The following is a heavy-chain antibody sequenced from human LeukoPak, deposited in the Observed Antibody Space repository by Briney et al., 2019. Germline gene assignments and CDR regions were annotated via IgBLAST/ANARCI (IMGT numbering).Heavy chain of an antibody. J-gene: IGHJ1*01. V-gene: IGHV3-23*01. CDR2: ISGSGGST. D-gene: IGHD2-15*01. CDR3: AKVRYCSGGSCLRALGEYFQH. Sequence: PGGSLRLSCAASGFTFSSYSMNWVRQAPGKGLEWVSAISGSGGSTYYADSVKGRFTISRDNSKNTLYLQMNSLRAEDTAVYYCAKVRYCSGGSCLRALGEYFQHWGQGTLVTVSS. CDR1: GFTFSSYS.